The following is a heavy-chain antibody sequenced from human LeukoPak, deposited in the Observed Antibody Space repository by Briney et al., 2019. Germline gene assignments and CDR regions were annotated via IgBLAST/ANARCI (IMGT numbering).Heavy chain of an antibody. CDR1: GGSISSYY. CDR2: IYYSGST. V-gene: IGHV4-59*01. CDR3: ARDHSGYSGYDFGY. Sequence: SETLSLTCTVSGGSISSYYWSWVRQPPGKGLEWVGYIYYSGSTNYNPSLKSRVTISVDTSKNQFSLKLSSVTAADTAVYYCARDHSGYSGYDFGYWGQGTLVTVSS. J-gene: IGHJ4*02. D-gene: IGHD5-12*01.